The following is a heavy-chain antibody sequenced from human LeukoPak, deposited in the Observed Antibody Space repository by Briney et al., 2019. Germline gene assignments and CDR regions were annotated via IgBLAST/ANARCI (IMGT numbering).Heavy chain of an antibody. CDR2: ISWNSGSI. CDR1: GFAFDDYA. Sequence: GGSLRLSCAASGFAFDDYAMHWVRQAPGKGLEWVSGISWNSGSIGYADSVKGRFTISRDNAKNSLYLQMNSLRAEDTALYYRAKDTGLRLGELSQFDYWGQGTLVTVSS. V-gene: IGHV3-9*01. CDR3: AKDTGLRLGELSQFDY. J-gene: IGHJ4*02. D-gene: IGHD3-16*02.